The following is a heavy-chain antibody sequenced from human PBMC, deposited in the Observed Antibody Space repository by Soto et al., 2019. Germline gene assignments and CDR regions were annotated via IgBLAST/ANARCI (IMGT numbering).Heavy chain of an antibody. Sequence: QVQLVQSGAEVKKPGASVKVSCKVSGYTLTELSMHWVRQAPGKGLEWMGGCDTADGETNYAQKIQGRVTMTEDTSTDTAYMELSSLRSEDTAVYYCATVDCSGGSCYSIKSYFDLWGRGTLVTVSS. D-gene: IGHD2-15*01. CDR2: CDTADGET. J-gene: IGHJ2*01. CDR3: ATVDCSGGSCYSIKSYFDL. V-gene: IGHV1-24*01. CDR1: GYTLTELS.